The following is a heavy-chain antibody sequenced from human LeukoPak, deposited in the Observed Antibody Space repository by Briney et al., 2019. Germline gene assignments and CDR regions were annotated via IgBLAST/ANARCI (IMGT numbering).Heavy chain of an antibody. CDR2: IKQDGSEK. V-gene: IGHV3-7*01. Sequence: PGGSLRLSCAASGFTFSKYWMSWVRQAPGKGLEWVAKIKQDGSEKDYVASVKGRFTISRDNAKNSLYLQMNSLRAEDTAVYYCARELYTRDGYNSYMDVWGRGTTVTVSS. CDR3: ARELYTRDGYNSYMDV. D-gene: IGHD5-24*01. J-gene: IGHJ6*03. CDR1: GFTFSKYW.